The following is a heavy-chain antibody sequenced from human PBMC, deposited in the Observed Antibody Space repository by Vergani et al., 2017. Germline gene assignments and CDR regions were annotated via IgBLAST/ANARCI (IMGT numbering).Heavy chain of an antibody. CDR2: ISSSSSYT. V-gene: IGHV3-11*06. J-gene: IGHJ4*02. CDR1: GFTFSDYY. D-gene: IGHD3-22*01. CDR3: AIRHEYYYDSSGYLDR. Sequence: QVQLVESGGGLVKPGGSLRLSCAASGFTFSDYYMSWIRQAPGKGLEWVSYISSSSSYTNYADSVKGRFTISRDNATISLYLQMNSLRAEDTALYYCAIRHEYYYDSSGYLDRWGQGTLVTVSS.